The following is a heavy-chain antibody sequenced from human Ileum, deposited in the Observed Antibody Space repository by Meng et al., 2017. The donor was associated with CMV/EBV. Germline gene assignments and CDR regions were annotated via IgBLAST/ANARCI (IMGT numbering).Heavy chain of an antibody. Sequence: GGSLRLSCAASGFTFSSYSMNWVRQAPGKGLEWVSSISSSSIYIYYADSVKGRFTISRDNAKNSLYLQMNSLRAEDTAVHYCASYNQLLYWFDPWGQGTLVTVSS. CDR1: GFTFSSYS. J-gene: IGHJ5*02. CDR3: ASYNQLLYWFDP. CDR2: ISSSSIYI. V-gene: IGHV3-21*01. D-gene: IGHD2-2*01.